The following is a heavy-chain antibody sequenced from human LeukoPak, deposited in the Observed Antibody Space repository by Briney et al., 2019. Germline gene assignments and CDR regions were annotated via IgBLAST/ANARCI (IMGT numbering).Heavy chain of an antibody. CDR1: GFTVSSNY. V-gene: IGHV3-66*01. CDR3: AKDGIVLIGDYFDY. Sequence: QSGGSLRLSCAASGFTVSSNYMSWVRQAPGKGLEWVSVIYSGGSTYYADSVKGRFTISRDNSKNTLYLQMNSLRAEDTAVYYCAKDGIVLIGDYFDYWGQGTLVTVSS. D-gene: IGHD2-8*01. J-gene: IGHJ4*02. CDR2: IYSGGST.